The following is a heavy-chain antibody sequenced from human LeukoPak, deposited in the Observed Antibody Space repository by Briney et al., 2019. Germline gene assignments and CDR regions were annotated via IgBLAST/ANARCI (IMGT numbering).Heavy chain of an antibody. D-gene: IGHD5-12*01. CDR3: ARVSGYDPHFDY. Sequence: SETLSLTCTVSGGSISSYYWSWIRQPPGKGLEWIGEINHSGSTNYNPSLKSRVTISVDTSKNQFSLKLSSVTAADTAVYYCARVSGYDPHFDYWGQGTLVTVSS. CDR1: GGSISSYY. V-gene: IGHV4-34*01. J-gene: IGHJ4*02. CDR2: INHSGST.